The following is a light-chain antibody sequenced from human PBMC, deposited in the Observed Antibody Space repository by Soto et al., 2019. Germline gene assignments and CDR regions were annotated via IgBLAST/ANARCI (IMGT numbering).Light chain of an antibody. Sequence: EIVLTQSPATLSVSPGERATLSCRASQSLSNYLAWYQQKPGQAPRLLIYSASTRATGVPARFSASGSGTEFALTISSLQSEDSAAYFCQQYHIWPPTFGQGTKLEIK. J-gene: IGKJ2*01. V-gene: IGKV3-15*01. CDR3: QQYHIWPPT. CDR1: QSLSNY. CDR2: SAS.